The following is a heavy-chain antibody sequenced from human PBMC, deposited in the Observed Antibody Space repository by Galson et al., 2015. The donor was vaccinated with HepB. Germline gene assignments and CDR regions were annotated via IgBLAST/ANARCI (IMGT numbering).Heavy chain of an antibody. CDR3: VREKGEGGGDCLDY. J-gene: IGHJ4*02. V-gene: IGHV3-33*01. CDR2: IWYDGSNK. D-gene: IGHD2-21*02. CDR1: GFIFSSCA. Sequence: SLRLACAAPGFIFSSCAMHWVRQAPGKGLEWVAVIWYDGSNKHYADSVRGRFTISRDNSRNTMYLQMNNLRAEDTAVYYCVREKGEGGGDCLDYWGQGTLVTVSS.